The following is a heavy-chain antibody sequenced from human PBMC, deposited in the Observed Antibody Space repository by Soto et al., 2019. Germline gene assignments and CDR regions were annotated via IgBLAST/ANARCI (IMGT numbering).Heavy chain of an antibody. CDR1: GGSVSSGSYY. V-gene: IGHV4-61*01. D-gene: IGHD3-3*01. CDR3: ARGFGRAWVDY. Sequence: QVQLQESGPGLVKPSETLSLTCTVSGGSVSSGSYYWSWIRQPPGKGLEWIGYIYYSGSTNYNPSLKSRVTISVDTSKDQFSLKLSSLTAADTAVYYCARGFGRAWVDYWGQGTLVTVSS. CDR2: IYYSGST. J-gene: IGHJ4*02.